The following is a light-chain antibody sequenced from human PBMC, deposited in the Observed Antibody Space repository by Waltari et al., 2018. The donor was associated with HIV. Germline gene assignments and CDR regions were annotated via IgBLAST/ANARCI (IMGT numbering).Light chain of an antibody. V-gene: IGKV1-39*01. CDR1: QNINRY. CDR3: QQSQAIPAT. Sequence: DIQMTQSPSSLSASVGDRVTITCRANQNINRYLNWYRQKPGKAPTLLIFGSATLQSRVPSRFSASGSGIDFILTITGVQHEDFATYFCQQSQAIPATFGQGTK. J-gene: IGKJ2*01. CDR2: GSA.